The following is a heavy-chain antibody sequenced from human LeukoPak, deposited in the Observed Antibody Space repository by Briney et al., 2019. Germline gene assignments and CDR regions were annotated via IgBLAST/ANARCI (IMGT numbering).Heavy chain of an antibody. Sequence: ASVKVSCKASGYTFTSYAMNWVRQAPGQGLEWMGWINTNTGNPTYAQGFTGRFVFSLDTSVSTAYLQISSLKAEDTAVYYCARGVRGYCSSTSCYFPYWGQGTLVTVSS. CDR3: ARGVRGYCSSTSCYFPY. V-gene: IGHV7-4-1*02. CDR2: INTNTGNP. J-gene: IGHJ4*02. D-gene: IGHD2-2*01. CDR1: GYTFTSYA.